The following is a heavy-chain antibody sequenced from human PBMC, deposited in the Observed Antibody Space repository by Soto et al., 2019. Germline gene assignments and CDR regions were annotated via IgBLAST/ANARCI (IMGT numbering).Heavy chain of an antibody. V-gene: IGHV1-18*01. CDR1: GYTFTNYA. D-gene: IGHD3-9*01. CDR3: ARDSQYSTDWQRFDS. CDR2: VNTYNGNP. Sequence: QVPLVQSGVEVKKPGASVKVSCKASGYTFTNYAISWVRQAPGRGLEWMGWVNTYNGNPNYAQIFQGRVTMTTDTSTGTAYMERRSLKSDDSAVYYCARDSQYSTDWQRFDSWGQGTLVTVSS. J-gene: IGHJ4*02.